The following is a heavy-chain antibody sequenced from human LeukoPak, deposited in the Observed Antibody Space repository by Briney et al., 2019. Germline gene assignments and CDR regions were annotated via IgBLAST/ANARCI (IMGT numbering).Heavy chain of an antibody. CDR1: GFTFSSYA. CDR2: ISGSGGTT. V-gene: IGHV3-23*01. D-gene: IGHD2/OR15-2a*01. Sequence: PGGSLRLSCAASGFTFSSYAMSWVHQAPGKGLECISGISGSGGTTYYADSVKGRFTISRDNSKNTLYLQMNSLRAEDTAVYYCAKATTTSPRNFDYWGQGTLVTVSS. J-gene: IGHJ4*02. CDR3: AKATTTSPRNFDY.